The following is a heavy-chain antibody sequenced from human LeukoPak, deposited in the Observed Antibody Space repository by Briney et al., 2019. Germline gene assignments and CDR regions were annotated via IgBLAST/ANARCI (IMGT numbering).Heavy chain of an antibody. D-gene: IGHD4-17*01. Sequence: GGSLRLSCAASGFTFSDYYTSWIRQAPGKGLEWVSYISSNGGTISHADSVKGRFTISRDNAKNSLYLQMNSLRAEDTAVYYCARTSRFYGDYGWYFDLWGRGTLVTVSS. V-gene: IGHV3-11*04. J-gene: IGHJ2*01. CDR3: ARTSRFYGDYGWYFDL. CDR2: ISSNGGTI. CDR1: GFTFSDYY.